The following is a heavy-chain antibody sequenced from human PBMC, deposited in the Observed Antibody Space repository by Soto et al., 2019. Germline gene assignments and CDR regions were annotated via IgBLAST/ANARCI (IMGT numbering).Heavy chain of an antibody. Sequence: EVHLAESGGGLVKPGGSLRLSCVASGLTITSYSLNWVRQAPGKGLEWISSVSSSGTYIYYADSVKGRFTISRDNAKNSLYLQMDSLRAEDTAIYYCARRGTAALGTSRNDHFDSWGQGALVTVSS. V-gene: IGHV3-21*01. D-gene: IGHD1-1*01. CDR2: VSSSGTYI. CDR1: GLTITSYS. J-gene: IGHJ4*02. CDR3: ARRGTAALGTSRNDHFDS.